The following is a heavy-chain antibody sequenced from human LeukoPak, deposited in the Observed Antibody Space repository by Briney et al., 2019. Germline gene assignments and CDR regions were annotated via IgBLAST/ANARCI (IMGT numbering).Heavy chain of an antibody. Sequence: GGSLKLSCAASGFTFSSYSMNWVRQAPGKGLEWVAVIWYDGSKEFYADSVKGRFTISKDDSKNTLYLEMNSLRVEDTAVYYCERGGGSGIDYWGQGTLVTVSS. CDR1: GFTFSSYS. V-gene: IGHV3-33*08. CDR2: IWYDGSKE. CDR3: ERGGGSGIDY. D-gene: IGHD6-25*01. J-gene: IGHJ4*02.